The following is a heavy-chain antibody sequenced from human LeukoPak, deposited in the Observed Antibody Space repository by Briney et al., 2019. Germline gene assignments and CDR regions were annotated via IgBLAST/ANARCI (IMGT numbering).Heavy chain of an antibody. CDR1: GFIFRDYG. Sequence: PGGSLRLSCVVSGFIFRDYGMHWVRQATGKGLEWVSAIGTAGDPCYPGSVKGRFTISRENAKNSLYLQMNSLRAGDTAVYYCARDRMVTYFDYWGQGTLVTVSS. J-gene: IGHJ4*02. CDR3: ARDRMVTYFDY. CDR2: IGTAGDP. D-gene: IGHD5-18*01. V-gene: IGHV3-13*05.